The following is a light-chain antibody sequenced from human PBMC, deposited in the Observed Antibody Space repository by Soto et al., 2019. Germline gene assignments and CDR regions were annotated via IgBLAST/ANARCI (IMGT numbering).Light chain of an antibody. CDR2: GAS. Sequence: EVVMRQSPATLSVSPGEGATLSCRASQRVSDTLAWYQQRPGQAPRLLIYGASTRATGVPARFSGSGSGTDFTLTISSLQSEDFAVYYCQQYNIWPPWTFGQGTKVDI. J-gene: IGKJ1*01. V-gene: IGKV3-15*01. CDR3: QQYNIWPPWT. CDR1: QRVSDT.